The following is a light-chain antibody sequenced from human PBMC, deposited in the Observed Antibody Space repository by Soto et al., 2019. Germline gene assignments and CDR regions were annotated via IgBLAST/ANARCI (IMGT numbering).Light chain of an antibody. J-gene: IGKJ3*01. Sequence: DIVMTQSPLSLPVTPGERASISCRSSQSLLHSNGYNYLDWYLQKPGQSPQLLIYLGSNRASGVPDRFSGSGSGTDFTLKISRVEAEDVWVYYCMQALQTPFTFGPGTKVDIK. CDR3: MQALQTPFT. V-gene: IGKV2-28*01. CDR1: QSLLHSNGYNY. CDR2: LGS.